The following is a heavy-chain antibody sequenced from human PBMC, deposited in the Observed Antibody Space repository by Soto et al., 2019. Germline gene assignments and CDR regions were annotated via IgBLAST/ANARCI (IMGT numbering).Heavy chain of an antibody. CDR3: ASVVVVAATATFDY. CDR2: IYYSGST. V-gene: IGHV4-39*01. J-gene: IGHJ4*02. D-gene: IGHD2-15*01. CDR1: GGSISSCSYY. Sequence: SETLSLTCTVSGGSISSCSYYWGWIRQPPGKGLEWIGSIYYSGSTYYNPSLKSRVTISVDTSKNQFSLKLSSVTAADTAVYYCASVVVVAATATFDYWGQGTLVTVSS.